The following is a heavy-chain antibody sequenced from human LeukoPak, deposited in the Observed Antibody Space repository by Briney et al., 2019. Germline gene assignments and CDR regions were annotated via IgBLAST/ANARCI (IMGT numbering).Heavy chain of an antibody. V-gene: IGHV1-2*04. D-gene: IGHD6-19*01. CDR1: GYTLTGYD. CDR2: INPNSGGT. J-gene: IGHJ5*02. CDR3: AREMPRARSGWYSNWFDP. Sequence: ASVKVSCKASGYTLTGYDMHWVRQAPGPGLQWMGWINPNSGGTNYAQKFQGWVTMTRDTSISTAYMELSRLRSDDTAVYYCAREMPRARSGWYSNWFDPWGQGTLVTVSS.